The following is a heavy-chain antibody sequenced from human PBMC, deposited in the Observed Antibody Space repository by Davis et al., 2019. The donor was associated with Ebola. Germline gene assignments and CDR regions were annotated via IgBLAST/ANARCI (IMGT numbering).Heavy chain of an antibody. Sequence: PSETLSLTCAVYGGSFSGYYWSWIRQPPGKGLEWIGEINHSGSTNYNPSLKSRVTISVDTSKNQFSLKLSSVTAADTAVYYCARQRYSSGGTLDYWGQGTLVTVSS. J-gene: IGHJ4*02. CDR2: INHSGST. CDR1: GGSFSGYY. CDR3: ARQRYSSGGTLDY. V-gene: IGHV4-34*01. D-gene: IGHD6-19*01.